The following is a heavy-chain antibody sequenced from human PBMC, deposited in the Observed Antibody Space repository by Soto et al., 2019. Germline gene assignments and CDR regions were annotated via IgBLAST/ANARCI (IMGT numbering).Heavy chain of an antibody. CDR2: MNPNSGNT. J-gene: IGHJ4*02. V-gene: IGHV1-8*01. D-gene: IGHD4-17*01. CDR1: GYTFTSFD. CDR3: ARVADGDHLN. Sequence: QVQLVQSGAEVKKPGASVKDACKASGYTFTSFDLNWVRQATGQGLEWMGWMNPNSGNTGYAQKFQGRVTLTRNTAISTAYMELSSLRSEDTAVYYFARVADGDHLNWGQGTLVTVCS.